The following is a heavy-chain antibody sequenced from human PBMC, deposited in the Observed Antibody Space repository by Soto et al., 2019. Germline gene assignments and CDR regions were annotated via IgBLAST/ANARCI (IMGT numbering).Heavy chain of an antibody. CDR2: ISSNGGST. Sequence: EVQLVESGGGLVQPGGSLRLSCAASGFTFSSYAMHWVRQAPGKGLEYVSAISSNGGSTYYANSVKGRFTISRDNSKNTLYLQMGSLRAEDMAVYYCARGTDFADYWGQGTLVTVSS. CDR3: ARGTDFADY. CDR1: GFTFSSYA. D-gene: IGHD1-1*01. J-gene: IGHJ4*02. V-gene: IGHV3-64*01.